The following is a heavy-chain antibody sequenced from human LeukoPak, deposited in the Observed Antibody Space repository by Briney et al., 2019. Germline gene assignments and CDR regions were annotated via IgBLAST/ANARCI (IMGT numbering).Heavy chain of an antibody. V-gene: IGHV3-23*01. CDR1: GFTFSSYA. CDR2: ISGGGGST. Sequence: GGSLRLSCAASGFTFSSYAMSWVRQAPGKGLEWVSAISGGGGSTFYADSVKGRFTISRDNSKNTLYLLMNSLRAEDTAVYYCVKGISSPLYYFDYWGQGTLVTVSS. J-gene: IGHJ4*02. CDR3: VKGISSPLYYFDY.